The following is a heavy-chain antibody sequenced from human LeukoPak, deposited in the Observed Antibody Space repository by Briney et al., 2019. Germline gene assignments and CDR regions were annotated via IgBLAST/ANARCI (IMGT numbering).Heavy chain of an antibody. V-gene: IGHV1-18*01. CDR2: ISAYNGNT. CDR1: GYTFTSYG. Sequence: ASVKVSCKASGYTFTSYGISWVRQAPGQGLEWMGWISAYNGNTNYAQKLQGRVTMTTDTSTSTAYMELRSLRSDDTAVYYCARTSYYDILTGWFGSRYYYMDVRGKGTTVTISS. J-gene: IGHJ6*03. CDR3: ARTSYYDILTGWFGSRYYYMDV. D-gene: IGHD3-9*01.